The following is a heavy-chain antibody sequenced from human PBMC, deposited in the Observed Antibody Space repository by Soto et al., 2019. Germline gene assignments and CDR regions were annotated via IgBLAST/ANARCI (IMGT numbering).Heavy chain of an antibody. CDR3: SRPEGWVPAAKAY. CDR2: IKTKSNGETT. J-gene: IGHJ4*02. CDR1: GFTFADAW. V-gene: IGHV3-15*07. Sequence: VQLVESGGGSVEPGGSLRLSCTTAGFTFADAWLNWIRQAPGMGPGWVGRIKTKSNGETTDYAAAGQGRFTISRADGERTVKLEVASMKSEDTGVYYCSRPEGWVPAAKAYWGQGALVTVSS. D-gene: IGHD6-13*01.